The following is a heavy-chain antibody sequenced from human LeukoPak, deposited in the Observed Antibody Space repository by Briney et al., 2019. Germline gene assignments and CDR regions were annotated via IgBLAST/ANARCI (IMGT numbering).Heavy chain of an antibody. D-gene: IGHD5-12*01. CDR1: EFTFNNYW. CDR3: ARLQWLRGTVDY. CDR2: IKQDGSEK. V-gene: IGHV3-7*01. J-gene: IGHJ4*02. Sequence: QPGGSLRLSCAASEFTFNNYWMSWVRQAPGKGLEWVANIKQDGSEKYYVDSVKGRFTISRDNAKNSLYLQMNSLRAEDTAVYYCARLQWLRGTVDYWGQGTLVTVSS.